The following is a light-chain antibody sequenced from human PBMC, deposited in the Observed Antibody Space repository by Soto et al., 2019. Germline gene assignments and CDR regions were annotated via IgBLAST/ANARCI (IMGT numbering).Light chain of an antibody. Sequence: DIQMTQSPTSLSASVGDRVTITCRASQGIRNFVAWYQQKPGKAPKLLIYAASTLQSGVPSRFSGSGSGTDFTLTINRLQPEDVPTYSCQQYSSVPVFGPGTKVEIK. J-gene: IGKJ3*01. CDR2: AAS. CDR1: QGIRNF. CDR3: QQYSSVPV. V-gene: IGKV1-27*01.